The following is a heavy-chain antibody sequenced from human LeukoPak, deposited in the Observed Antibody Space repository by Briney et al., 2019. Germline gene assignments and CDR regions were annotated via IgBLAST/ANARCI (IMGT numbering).Heavy chain of an antibody. Sequence: ASVKVSCKASGYTFTSYDINWVRQATGQGLEWMGWMNPNSGNTGYAQKFQGRVTMTRNTSISTAYMELSSLRSEDTAVYYCATLSLNSGSYPGAFDIWGQGTMVTVSS. J-gene: IGHJ3*02. CDR1: GYTFTSYD. D-gene: IGHD3-10*01. V-gene: IGHV1-8*01. CDR3: ATLSLNSGSYPGAFDI. CDR2: MNPNSGNT.